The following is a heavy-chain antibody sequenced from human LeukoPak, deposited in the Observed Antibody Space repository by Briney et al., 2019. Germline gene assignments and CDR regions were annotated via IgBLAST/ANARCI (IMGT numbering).Heavy chain of an antibody. D-gene: IGHD2-2*01. J-gene: IGHJ3*02. V-gene: IGHV3-21*01. Sequence: NPGRSLRLPCAASGFTFSSYSMNWVRQAPGKGLEWVSSISSSSSYIYYADSVKGRFTISRDNAKNPLYLQLNSLRAEDTAVYYCGMLVVPAAPPDAFDIWGQGTMVTVSS. CDR3: GMLVVPAAPPDAFDI. CDR2: ISSSSSYI. CDR1: GFTFSSYS.